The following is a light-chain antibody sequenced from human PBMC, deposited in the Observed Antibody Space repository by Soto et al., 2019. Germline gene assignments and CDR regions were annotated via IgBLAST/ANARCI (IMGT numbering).Light chain of an antibody. J-gene: IGLJ2*01. CDR1: SSDVGSYNL. V-gene: IGLV2-23*01. CDR2: EGS. CDR3: CSYAGSSTSVV. Sequence: QSVLIQPASVSGSPGQSITISCTGTSSDVGSYNLVSWYQQHPGKAPKLMIYEGSKRPSGVSNRFSGSKSGNTASLTISGLQAEDEADYYCCSYAGSSTSVVFGGGTKVTVL.